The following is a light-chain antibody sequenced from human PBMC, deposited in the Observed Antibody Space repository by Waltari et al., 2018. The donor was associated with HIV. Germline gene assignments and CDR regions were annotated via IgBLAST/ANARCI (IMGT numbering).Light chain of an antibody. CDR1: SSNIGAGYD. J-gene: IGLJ3*02. CDR3: RSYDNSLSNSKV. V-gene: IGLV1-40*01. CDR2: DNN. Sequence: QSVLTQPPSVSGAPGQRVTISCTGSSSNIGAGYDVHWYQLLPGTAPKLVIYDNNNRPSGVPDRFSGSKSGTSASLAITGLRAEDEGDYYCRSYDNSLSNSKVFGGGTKLTVL.